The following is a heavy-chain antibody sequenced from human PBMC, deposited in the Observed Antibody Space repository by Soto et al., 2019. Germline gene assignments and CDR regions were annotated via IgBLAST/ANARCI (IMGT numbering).Heavy chain of an antibody. D-gene: IGHD4-17*01. J-gene: IGHJ6*02. CDR2: IYYSGST. CDR3: ARADGDHTLYYYGMDV. V-gene: IGHV4-59*01. Sequence: PSETLSLTCTVSGGSISSYYWSWIRQPPGKGLEWIGYIYYSGSTNYNPSLKSRVTISVDTSKNQFSLKLSSVTAADTAVYYCARADGDHTLYYYGMDVWGQGTTVTV. CDR1: GGSISSYY.